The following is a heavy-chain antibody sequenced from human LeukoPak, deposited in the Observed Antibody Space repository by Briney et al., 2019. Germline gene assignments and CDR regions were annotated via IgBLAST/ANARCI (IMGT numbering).Heavy chain of an antibody. Sequence: SETLSLTCTVSGYPISSGYYWGWIRQPPGKGLEWIGNIFHSGSSYYNPSLESRVTMSTATSMNQFSLRLISVTAADTAVYYCARDYYGSGSYHNWFDPWGQGTLVTVSS. D-gene: IGHD3-10*01. CDR3: ARDYYGSGSYHNWFDP. V-gene: IGHV4-38-2*02. CDR1: GYPISSGYY. J-gene: IGHJ5*02. CDR2: IFHSGSS.